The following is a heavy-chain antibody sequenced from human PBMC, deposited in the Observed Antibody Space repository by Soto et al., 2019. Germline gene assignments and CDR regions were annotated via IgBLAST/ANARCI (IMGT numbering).Heavy chain of an antibody. CDR1: GGSISSGGYY. D-gene: IGHD3-10*01. Sequence: QVQLQESGPGLVKPSQTLSLTCTVSGGSISSGGYYWSWIRQHPGKGLEWIGYIYYSGSTYYNPSLKRRVTISVDTSQNQFSLTLRSVSAADTAVYYCARGTGTMAKIDYWGEGTLFTVSS. CDR2: IYYSGST. J-gene: IGHJ4*02. V-gene: IGHV4-31*03. CDR3: ARGTGTMAKIDY.